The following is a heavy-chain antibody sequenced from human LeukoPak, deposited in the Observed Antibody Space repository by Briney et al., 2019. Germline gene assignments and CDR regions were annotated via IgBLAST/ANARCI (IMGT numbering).Heavy chain of an antibody. CDR1: GYTFTGYY. Sequence: ASVKVSCKASGYTFTGYYMHWVRQAPGQGLEYVGWINVNTGVTNYAQKFQGRVTMTRDTSISTAYMELSRLRSDDTAVYYCARDWGAAAGSYYYYMDVWGKGTTVTVSS. CDR3: ARDWGAAAGSYYYYMDV. CDR2: INVNTGVT. D-gene: IGHD6-13*01. J-gene: IGHJ6*03. V-gene: IGHV1-2*02.